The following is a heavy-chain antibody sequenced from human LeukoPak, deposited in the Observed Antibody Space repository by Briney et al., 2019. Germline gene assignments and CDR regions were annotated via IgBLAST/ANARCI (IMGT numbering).Heavy chain of an antibody. CDR3: AKDVQRLDLPATGPFDY. D-gene: IGHD6-25*01. CDR2: ISWNSATI. Sequence: HGGSLRLSCVASGFTFDDYAMHWVRQAPGKGLEWVSGISWNSATIGYADSVKGRFTISRDNAKNSLHLQMNSLRAEDTAFYYCAKDVQRLDLPATGPFDYWGQGTLVTVSS. CDR1: GFTFDDYA. V-gene: IGHV3-9*01. J-gene: IGHJ4*02.